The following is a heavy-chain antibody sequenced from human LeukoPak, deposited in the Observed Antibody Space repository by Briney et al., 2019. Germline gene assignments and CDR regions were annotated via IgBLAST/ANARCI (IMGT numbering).Heavy chain of an antibody. CDR3: ARGVGIAVAGTAASF. Sequence: ASVTVSCKASGYTFTGYYMHWVRQAPGQGLEWMGWINPNSGGTNYAQKFQGRVTMTRDTSVSTAYMELSRLRSDDTAVYYCARGVGIAVAGTAASFWGQGTLVTVSS. CDR2: INPNSGGT. V-gene: IGHV1-2*02. J-gene: IGHJ4*02. D-gene: IGHD6-19*01. CDR1: GYTFTGYY.